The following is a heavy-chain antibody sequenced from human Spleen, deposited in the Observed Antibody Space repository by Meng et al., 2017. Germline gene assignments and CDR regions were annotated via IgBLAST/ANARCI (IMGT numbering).Heavy chain of an antibody. Sequence: GGSLRLSCAGSGFTFSNAWMSWVRQAPGKGLEWVANIKQDGSEKYYVDSVRGRFTISRDNAKHSLSLQMNSLRAEDTAVYYCAGGRIIHWGQGTLVTVSS. CDR1: GFTFSNAW. J-gene: IGHJ4*02. CDR3: AGGRIIH. D-gene: IGHD1-14*01. V-gene: IGHV3-7*01. CDR2: IKQDGSEK.